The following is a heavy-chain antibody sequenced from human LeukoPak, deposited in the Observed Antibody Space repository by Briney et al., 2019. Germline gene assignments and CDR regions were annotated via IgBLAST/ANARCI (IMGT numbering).Heavy chain of an antibody. J-gene: IGHJ3*02. CDR3: ARGRAFDI. CDR1: GFTFSSYA. Sequence: GGSLRLSCAASGFTFSSYAMHWVRQAPGKGLEWVAVISYDGSNKYYADSVKGRFTISRDNSKNTLYLQMNSLRAEDTAVYYCARGRAFDIWGQGTMVTISS. V-gene: IGHV3-30*04. CDR2: ISYDGSNK.